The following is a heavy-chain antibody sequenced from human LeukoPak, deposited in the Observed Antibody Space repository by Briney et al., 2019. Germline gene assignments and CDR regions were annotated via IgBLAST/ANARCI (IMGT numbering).Heavy chain of an antibody. CDR3: ARAIVGVVPAASYWYFDL. V-gene: IGHV4-61*02. CDR1: GGSISSGSYY. J-gene: IGHJ2*01. Sequence: PSETLSLTCTVSGGSISSGSYYWSWIRQPAGKGLEWIGRIHTSGSTNYNPSLKSRVTISVDTSKSQFSLKLSSVTAADTAVYYCARAIVGVVPAASYWYFDLWGRGTLVTVSS. D-gene: IGHD2-2*01. CDR2: IHTSGST.